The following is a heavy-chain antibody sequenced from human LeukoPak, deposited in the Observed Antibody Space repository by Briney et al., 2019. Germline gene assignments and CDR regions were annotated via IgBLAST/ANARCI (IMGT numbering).Heavy chain of an antibody. CDR3: AREDSSGVNFDY. CDR2: IKQDGSEK. D-gene: IGHD3-22*01. Sequence: GGSLRLSCAASEFTFSSYWMSWVRQAPGKGLEWVANIKQDGSEKYYVDSVKGRFTISSDNAKNSLYLQMNSLRAEDTAVYYCAREDSSGVNFDYWGQGTLVTVSS. J-gene: IGHJ4*02. CDR1: EFTFSSYW. V-gene: IGHV3-7*01.